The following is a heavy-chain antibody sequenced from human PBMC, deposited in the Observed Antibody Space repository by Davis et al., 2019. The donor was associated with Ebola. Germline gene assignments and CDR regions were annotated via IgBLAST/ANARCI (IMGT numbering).Heavy chain of an antibody. J-gene: IGHJ5*02. CDR2: MNPNSGNT. V-gene: IGHV1-8*01. CDR1: GYTFTSYD. CDR3: ARGRRLGVLRWFDP. Sequence: ASVKVSCKASGYTFTSYDINWVRQASGQGLEWMGWMNPNSGNTGYAQKFQGRVTMTRNTSISTAYMELSSLRSEDTAVYYCARGRRLGVLRWFDPWGQGTLVTVSS. D-gene: IGHD2-2*01.